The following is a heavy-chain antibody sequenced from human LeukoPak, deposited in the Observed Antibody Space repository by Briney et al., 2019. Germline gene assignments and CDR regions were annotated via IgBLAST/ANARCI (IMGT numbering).Heavy chain of an antibody. CDR3: ARDSDWRKLGSWDY. V-gene: IGHV4-59*01. Sequence: SETLSLTCAVYGGSFSGYYWSWIRQPPGKGLEWIGYIHFRGSTNYNPSLKSRVTISVDTSKNQFSLKWNSVTAADTAMYYCARDSDWRKLGSWDYWGQGTLVTVSS. D-gene: IGHD3-9*01. CDR1: GGSFSGYY. CDR2: IHFRGST. J-gene: IGHJ4*02.